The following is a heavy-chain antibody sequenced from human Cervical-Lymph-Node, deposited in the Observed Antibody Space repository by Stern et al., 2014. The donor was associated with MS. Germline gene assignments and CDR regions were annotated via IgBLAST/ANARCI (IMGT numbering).Heavy chain of an antibody. CDR1: GGSFSGYY. D-gene: IGHD6-13*01. J-gene: IGHJ4*02. Sequence: QVQLQQWGAGLLKPSETLTLTCAVYGGSFSGYYWSWIRQPPGKGLEWIGEINHSGSTNYNPSLKSRVTIAVDTSKNQFSLKLSSVTAADTAVYYCARGRGRIAAAGTHLDYWGQGTLVTVSS. V-gene: IGHV4-34*01. CDR2: INHSGST. CDR3: ARGRGRIAAAGTHLDY.